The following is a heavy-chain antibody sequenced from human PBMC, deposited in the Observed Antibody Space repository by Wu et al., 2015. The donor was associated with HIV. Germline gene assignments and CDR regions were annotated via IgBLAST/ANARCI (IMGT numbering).Heavy chain of an antibody. CDR2: VSAYDGRT. CDR3: ARGGHCTQGVCYHLEY. D-gene: IGHD2-8*01. CDR1: GYLFTHYG. Sequence: QVQLVQSGAEVKKPGASVRVSCKASGYLFTHYGVTWVRLAPGQGLEWVGWVSAYDGRTNYAQNLQGRVTMTTDSHTETAYMELKSLTSDDTAVYFCARGGHCTQGVCYHLEYWGQGTLVTVSS. V-gene: IGHV1-18*01. J-gene: IGHJ4*02.